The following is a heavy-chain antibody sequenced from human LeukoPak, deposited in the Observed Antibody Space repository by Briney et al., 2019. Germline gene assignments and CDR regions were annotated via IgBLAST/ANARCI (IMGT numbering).Heavy chain of an antibody. CDR2: IYTSGST. J-gene: IGHJ2*01. CDR3: AGNWGLYWYFDL. CDR1: GGSISSYY. V-gene: IGHV4-4*09. D-gene: IGHD7-27*01. Sequence: PSETLSLTCTVSGGSISSYYWSWIRQPPGKGLEWIGYIYTSGSTNYNPSLKSRVTISVDTSKNQFSLKLSSVTAADTAVYYCAGNWGLYWYFDLWGRGTLVTVSS.